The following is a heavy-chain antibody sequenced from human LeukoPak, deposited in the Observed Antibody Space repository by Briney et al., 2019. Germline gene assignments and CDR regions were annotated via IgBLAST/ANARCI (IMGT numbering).Heavy chain of an antibody. V-gene: IGHV3-13*01. Sequence: GGSLRLSCATSGFTLTNYAMHWVRQPAGEGLEWVSALGTAGDTFYPGSVKGRFSISRDNAKKSLFLQMNSLRVEDTAIYYCARQSTPHGNFNYWGQGTLVTVSS. D-gene: IGHD5-24*01. CDR3: ARQSTPHGNFNY. J-gene: IGHJ4*02. CDR2: LGTAGDT. CDR1: GFTLTNYA.